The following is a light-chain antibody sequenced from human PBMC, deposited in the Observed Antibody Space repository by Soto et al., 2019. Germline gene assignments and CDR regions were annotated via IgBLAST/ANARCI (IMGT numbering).Light chain of an antibody. Sequence: DIQMTQSPSTLSASVGDRVTITCRASQSISSQLDWYQQKPGKAPKLLIYKASSLESGVPSRFSGSGCGTEFTLSISSLQPDDFATYYCQQYKSYPITFGQGTRLEIK. CDR3: QQYKSYPIT. J-gene: IGKJ5*01. CDR2: KAS. CDR1: QSISSQ. V-gene: IGKV1-5*03.